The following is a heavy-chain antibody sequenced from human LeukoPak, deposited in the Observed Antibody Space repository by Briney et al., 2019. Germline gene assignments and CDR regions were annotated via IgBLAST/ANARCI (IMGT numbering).Heavy chain of an antibody. CDR1: GGSISSGSYY. CDR3: ARQVRGVTKSYYYYYYMDV. Sequence: SETLSLTCTVAGGSISSGSYYRSWVRQPAVKGLEYIGRIYTSGSTNYNPSLKSRVTISVDTSKNQFSLRLSSVTAADTAVYYCARQVRGVTKSYYYYYYMDVWGKGTTVTISS. J-gene: IGHJ6*03. V-gene: IGHV4-61*02. D-gene: IGHD3-10*01. CDR2: IYTSGST.